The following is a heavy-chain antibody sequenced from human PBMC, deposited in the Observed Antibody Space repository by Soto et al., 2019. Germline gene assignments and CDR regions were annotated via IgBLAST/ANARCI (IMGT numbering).Heavy chain of an antibody. Sequence: GASVKVSCKASGGTFSSYAISWVRQAPGQGLEWMGGIIPIFGTASYAQKFQGRVTITADESTSTAYMELSSLRSEDTAVYYCARRQSSGSRYYYHGMDARGQGTTVTASS. CDR2: IIPIFGTA. CDR3: ARRQSSGSRYYYHGMDA. J-gene: IGHJ6*02. CDR1: GGTFSSYA. V-gene: IGHV1-69*13. D-gene: IGHD6-19*01.